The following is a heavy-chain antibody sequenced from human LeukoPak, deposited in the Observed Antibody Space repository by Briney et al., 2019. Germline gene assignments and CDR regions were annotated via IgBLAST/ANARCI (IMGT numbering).Heavy chain of an antibody. D-gene: IGHD3-10*01. CDR1: GGSISSGDYS. V-gene: IGHV4-39*01. J-gene: IGHJ4*02. CDR3: ARGTGSGSVNDY. CDR2: IYYSGST. Sequence: PSETLSLTCTVSGGSISSGDYSWGWIRQPPGKGLEWIGSIYYSGSTYYNPSLKSRVTISVDTSKNQFSLKLSSVTAADTAVYYCARGTGSGSVNDYWGQGTLVTVSS.